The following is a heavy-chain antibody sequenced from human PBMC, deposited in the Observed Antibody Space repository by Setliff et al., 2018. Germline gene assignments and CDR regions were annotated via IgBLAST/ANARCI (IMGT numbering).Heavy chain of an antibody. CDR1: GGPFSGAS. Sequence: SETLSLTCTVSGGPFSGASIWSWIRQPPGKGLEFIGYVYYSGTTNYDPSLKSRVSISIDTANYQFSLKLNFVTAADTAVYYCARGRNIEARLLDSWGQGTLVTVSS. J-gene: IGHJ4*02. CDR2: VYYSGTT. D-gene: IGHD6-6*01. CDR3: ARGRNIEARLLDS. V-gene: IGHV4-59*12.